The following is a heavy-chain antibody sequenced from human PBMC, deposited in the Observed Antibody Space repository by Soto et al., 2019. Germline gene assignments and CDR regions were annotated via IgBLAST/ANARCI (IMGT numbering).Heavy chain of an antibody. CDR1: GGSISSSSYY. J-gene: IGHJ6*02. D-gene: IGHD3-22*01. CDR3: ARQLDYYDSSGYYYYYYGMDV. CDR2: IYYSGST. Sequence: SETLSLTCTVSGGSISSSSYYWGWIRQPPGKGLEWIGSIYYSGSTYYNPSLKSRVTISEDTSKNQFSLKLSSVTAADTAVYYCARQLDYYDSSGYYYYYYGMDVWGQGTTVTVSS. V-gene: IGHV4-39*01.